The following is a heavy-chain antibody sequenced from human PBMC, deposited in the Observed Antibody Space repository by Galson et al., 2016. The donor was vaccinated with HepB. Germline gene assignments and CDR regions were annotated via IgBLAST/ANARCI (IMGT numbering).Heavy chain of an antibody. J-gene: IGHJ3*02. D-gene: IGHD1-26*01. Sequence: SETLSLTCAVSGGSFSGYYWSWIRQPPGRGLEWIGEINHSGSTNYNPSLKSRVTMSVDRSKNQVSLTLSSVTAADTAVYYCAREWELDAFDIWGQGTMVTVSS. CDR2: INHSGST. V-gene: IGHV4-34*01. CDR3: AREWELDAFDI. CDR1: GGSFSGYY.